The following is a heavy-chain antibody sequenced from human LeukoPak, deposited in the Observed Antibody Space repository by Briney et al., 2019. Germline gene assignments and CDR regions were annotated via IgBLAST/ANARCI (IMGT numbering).Heavy chain of an antibody. Sequence: GRSLRLSCAASGFTFSSYGMHWVRQAPGKGLEWVAVIWYDGSNEYYADSVKGRFTISRDNSKNTLYLQMNSLRAEDTAVYYCARAKGSGSYSPFDYWGQGTLVTVSS. J-gene: IGHJ4*02. CDR2: IWYDGSNE. V-gene: IGHV3-33*01. CDR1: GFTFSSYG. D-gene: IGHD3-10*01. CDR3: ARAKGSGSYSPFDY.